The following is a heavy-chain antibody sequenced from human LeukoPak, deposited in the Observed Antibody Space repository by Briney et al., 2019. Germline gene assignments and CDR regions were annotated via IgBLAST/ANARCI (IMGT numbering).Heavy chain of an antibody. Sequence: ASVKVSCKVSGSALSDLAMQWVRQVPGKGLEWMGGLDRESGETLYSEKFQGRVTMAQDTSTDTAYMDLTSLTSEDTAVYYCATGHSTGYHYWFDPWGQGPLVTVSS. J-gene: IGHJ5*02. CDR2: LDRESGET. D-gene: IGHD2-2*03. V-gene: IGHV1-24*01. CDR1: GSALSDLA. CDR3: ATGHSTGYHYWFDP.